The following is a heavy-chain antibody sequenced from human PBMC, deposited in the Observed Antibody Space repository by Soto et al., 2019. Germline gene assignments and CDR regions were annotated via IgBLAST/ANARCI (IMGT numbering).Heavy chain of an antibody. J-gene: IGHJ5*02. CDR1: GYTFTSYG. CDR2: ISIYNGNT. V-gene: IGHV1-18*04. CDR3: ARAAPSRYNWFDP. Sequence: QVQLLQSGAEVKKTGASVKLSCKASGYTFTSYGISWVRQAPGQGLEWMGWISIYNGNTNYAQNLQGRVTMRTDTSTSTAYRELRSLRSDDTAMYYCARAAPSRYNWFDPWGQGTLVTVSS.